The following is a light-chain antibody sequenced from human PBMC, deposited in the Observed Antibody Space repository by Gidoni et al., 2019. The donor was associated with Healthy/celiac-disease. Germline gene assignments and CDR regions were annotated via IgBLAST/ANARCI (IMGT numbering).Light chain of an antibody. CDR2: GKD. V-gene: IGLV3-19*01. Sequence: SSELTQDPAVAVALGQTVRITCQGDSPRSYYASWYQQKPGQAPVLVIYGKDNRASGIPDRFSASSSGNTASLTITGAQAEDEADYYCYSRDNSGYHLRLFGTGTKVTVL. CDR1: SPRSYY. CDR3: YSRDNSGYHLRL. J-gene: IGLJ1*01.